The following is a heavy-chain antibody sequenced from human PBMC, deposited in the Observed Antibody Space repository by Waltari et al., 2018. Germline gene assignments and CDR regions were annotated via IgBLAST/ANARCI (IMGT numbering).Heavy chain of an antibody. CDR1: DGSITSYY. D-gene: IGHD6-19*01. V-gene: IGHV4-4*07. CDR3: ARTYSSAWPPLLDY. CDR2: IYGGGGA. Sequence: QVQLQESGPGLVKPSETLSLTCTVSDGSITSYYWSWIRQPAGKGLEWIGRIYGGGGADYNPSLRSRVAMSVDTSKSQFSLMMRSVTAADTPIYYCARTYSSAWPPLLDYWGQGTLVTVSS. J-gene: IGHJ4*02.